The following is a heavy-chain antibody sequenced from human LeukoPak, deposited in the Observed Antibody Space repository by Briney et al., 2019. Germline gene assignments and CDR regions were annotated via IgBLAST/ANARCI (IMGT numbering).Heavy chain of an antibody. Sequence: SETLSLTCAVYGGSFSGYYWSWIRQPPGKGLEWIGEINHSGSTNYNPSLKSRVTMSVDTSKNQFSLKLSSVTAADTAVYYCARDCGTSCPFDYWGQGTLVTVSS. V-gene: IGHV4-34*01. CDR1: GGSFSGYY. D-gene: IGHD2-2*01. CDR2: INHSGST. J-gene: IGHJ4*02. CDR3: ARDCGTSCPFDY.